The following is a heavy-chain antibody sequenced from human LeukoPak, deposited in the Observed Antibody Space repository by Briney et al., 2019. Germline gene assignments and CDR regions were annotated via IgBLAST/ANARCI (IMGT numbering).Heavy chain of an antibody. CDR1: GGSISSSSYY. Sequence: SETLSLTCTVSGGSISSSSYYWGWIRQPSGKGLEWIGSVYYSGSTYYNPSLKSRVTISVDTSKNQFSLKLSSVTAADTAVYYCARHNNGRNYYYMDVWGKGTTVTVSS. D-gene: IGHD1/OR15-1a*01. CDR3: ARHNNGRNYYYMDV. CDR2: VYYSGST. J-gene: IGHJ6*03. V-gene: IGHV4-39*01.